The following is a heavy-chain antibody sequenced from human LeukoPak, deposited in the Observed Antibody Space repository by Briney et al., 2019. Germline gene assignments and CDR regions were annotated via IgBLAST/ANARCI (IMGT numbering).Heavy chain of an antibody. CDR3: ARGDYYYYMDV. J-gene: IGHJ6*03. CDR1: GFTFTSYA. Sequence: PGGSLRLSCAASGFTFTSYAMSWVRQAPGKGLEWVSVISGSGGSTYYADSVKGRFTISRDNAKNSLYLQMNSLRAEDTAVYYCARGDYYYYMDVWGKGTTVTVSS. V-gene: IGHV3-23*01. CDR2: ISGSGGST.